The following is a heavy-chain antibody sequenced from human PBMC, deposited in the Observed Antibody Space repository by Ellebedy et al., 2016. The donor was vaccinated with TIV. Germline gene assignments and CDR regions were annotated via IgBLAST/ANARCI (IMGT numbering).Heavy chain of an antibody. CDR1: EFTFSSYS. CDR3: AADSDVSLMADAFDI. D-gene: IGHD5-24*01. V-gene: IGHV3-48*01. J-gene: IGHJ3*02. Sequence: GESLKISCAASEFTFSSYSMNWVRQAPGKGLELVSYISSSSSTIYYADSVKGRFTISRDNAKNSLYLQMNSLRAEDTAVYYCAADSDVSLMADAFDIWGQGTMVTVSS. CDR2: ISSSSSTI.